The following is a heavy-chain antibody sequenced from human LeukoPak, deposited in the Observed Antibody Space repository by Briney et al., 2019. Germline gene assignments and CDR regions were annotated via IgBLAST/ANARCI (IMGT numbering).Heavy chain of an antibody. CDR1: GGSISSGGYY. D-gene: IGHD3-3*01. J-gene: IGHJ4*02. V-gene: IGHV4-31*03. Sequence: PSETLSLTCTVSGGSISSGGYYWSWIRQHPGKGLEWIGYIYYSGSTYYNPSLKSRVTISVDTSKNQFSLKLSSVTAADTAVYYWARDWSGYYHHFDYWAREPWSPSPQ. CDR3: ARDWSGYYHHFDY. CDR2: IYYSGST.